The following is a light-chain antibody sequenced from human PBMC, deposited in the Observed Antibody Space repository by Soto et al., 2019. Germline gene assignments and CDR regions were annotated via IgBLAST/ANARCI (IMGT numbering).Light chain of an antibody. CDR2: DVS. CDR3: SSYTSRSTKV. CDR1: SSDVAAYNY. Sequence: QSALTQPASVSGSPGQSITISCTGTSSDVAAYNYVSWYQQHPGKAPKLMIYDVSNRPSGVSNRFSGSKSGNTASLTISGLQAEEEADYYCSSYTSRSTKVFGTGTKVTVL. V-gene: IGLV2-14*01. J-gene: IGLJ1*01.